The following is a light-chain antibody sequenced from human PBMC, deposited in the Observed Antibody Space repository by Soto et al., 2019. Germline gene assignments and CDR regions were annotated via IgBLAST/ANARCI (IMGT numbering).Light chain of an antibody. Sequence: EIVLTQSPGTLSLSPGERATLSCRASQSVSSYLAWYQQKPGQAPRLLIYGVSSRATGIPDRFSGSGSGTDFTLTISRLEPEDFALYYCHQRQSWPRTFGQGTKVDIK. CDR2: GVS. CDR1: QSVSSY. CDR3: HQRQSWPRT. V-gene: IGKV3-20*01. J-gene: IGKJ1*01.